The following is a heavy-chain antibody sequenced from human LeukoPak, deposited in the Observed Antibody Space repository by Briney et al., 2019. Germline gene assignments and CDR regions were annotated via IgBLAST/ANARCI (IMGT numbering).Heavy chain of an antibody. J-gene: IGHJ3*02. CDR2: ISGDGGST. CDR3: ANDGHSHGNDAFDI. V-gene: IGHV3-43*02. Sequence: PGGSLRLSCAASGFTFDDYAMHWVRQAPGKGLEWVSLISGDGGSTYYADSVKGRFTISRDNSKNSLYLQMNSLRTEDTALYYCANDGHSHGNDAFDIWRQGTMVTVSS. D-gene: IGHD5-18*01. CDR1: GFTFDDYA.